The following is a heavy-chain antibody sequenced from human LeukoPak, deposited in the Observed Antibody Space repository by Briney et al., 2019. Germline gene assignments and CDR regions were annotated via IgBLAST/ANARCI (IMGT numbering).Heavy chain of an antibody. D-gene: IGHD5-24*01. Sequence: PGGSLRLSCKGSGFNFSTFFLNWVRQAARKGREWVASISYSSTFIDYAASVKGRFTISRDHAHSSVFLPMNTLRDDDTAAYCCARGGDGYNSYLDFWGQGTLLSVSS. V-gene: IGHV3-21*06. J-gene: IGHJ4*02. CDR2: ISYSSTFI. CDR1: GFNFSTFF. CDR3: ARGGDGYNSYLDF.